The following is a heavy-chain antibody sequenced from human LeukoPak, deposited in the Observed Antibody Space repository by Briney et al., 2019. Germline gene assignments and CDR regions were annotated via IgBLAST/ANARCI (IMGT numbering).Heavy chain of an antibody. Sequence: SVKVSCKASGGTFSSYAISWVRQAPGQGLEWMGEIIPIFGTANYAQKFQGRVTITADESTSTAYMELSSLRSEDTAVYYCATGRWNSSSWGDYWGQGTLVTVSS. CDR3: ATGRWNSSSWGDY. CDR1: GGTFSSYA. J-gene: IGHJ4*02. CDR2: IIPIFGTA. D-gene: IGHD6-13*01. V-gene: IGHV1-69*01.